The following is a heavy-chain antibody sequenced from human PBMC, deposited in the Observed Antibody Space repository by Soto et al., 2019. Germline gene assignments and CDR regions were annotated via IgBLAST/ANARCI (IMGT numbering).Heavy chain of an antibody. Sequence: SQTLSLTCAISGDSVTSNSAAWNWSRQSPSRGLEWLGRTYYRSKWYNDYAVSVKSRITINPDTSKNQFSLQLNSVTPEDTAVYYCASNGRWADTGGYSWFDPWGQGTLVTLSS. CDR2: TYYRSKWYN. J-gene: IGHJ5*02. V-gene: IGHV6-1*01. CDR1: GDSVTSNSAA. D-gene: IGHD3-16*01. CDR3: ASNGRWADTGGYSWFDP.